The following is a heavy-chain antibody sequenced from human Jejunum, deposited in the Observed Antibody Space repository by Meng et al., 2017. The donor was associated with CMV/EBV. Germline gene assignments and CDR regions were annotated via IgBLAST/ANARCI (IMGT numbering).Heavy chain of an antibody. Sequence: QVQLVTSGAEVKTPGASVKVSCKASGYTFTSYDINWVRQGTGQGLEWMGWMNPNRGTTGYAQKFQGRVTMTRNISKSTAYMDLSSLRSEDTAVYYCATGVADFEYWGQGTLVTVSS. CDR1: GYTFTSYD. V-gene: IGHV1-8*01. CDR3: ATGVADFEY. CDR2: MNPNRGTT. J-gene: IGHJ4*02. D-gene: IGHD6-19*01.